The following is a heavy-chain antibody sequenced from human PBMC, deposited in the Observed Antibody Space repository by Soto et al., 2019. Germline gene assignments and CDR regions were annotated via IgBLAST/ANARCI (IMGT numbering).Heavy chain of an antibody. Sequence: PGGSLRLSCAASGFTFSSYGMHWVRQAPGKGLEWVAVISYDGSNKYYADSVKGRFTISRDNSKNTLYLQMNSLRAEDTAVYYCAGTHGGYWGQGTLVTVSS. CDR1: GFTFSSYG. CDR2: ISYDGSNK. CDR3: AGTHGGY. V-gene: IGHV3-30*03. J-gene: IGHJ4*02.